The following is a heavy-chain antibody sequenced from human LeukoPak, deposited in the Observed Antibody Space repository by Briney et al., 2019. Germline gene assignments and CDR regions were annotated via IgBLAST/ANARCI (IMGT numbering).Heavy chain of an antibody. CDR3: AKDLMWYDSSGSDGMDV. CDR2: ISNDGTNK. CDR1: GFTFSNYG. J-gene: IGHJ6*02. D-gene: IGHD3-22*01. Sequence: AGSLRLSCAASGFTFSNYGMHWVRQAPGKGLEWMAVISNDGTNKYYTDSVKVRFTISISNSKNTLYLQMNRLRPKYTSQYYCAKDLMWYDSSGSDGMDVWGQGTTVTVSS. V-gene: IGHV3-30*18.